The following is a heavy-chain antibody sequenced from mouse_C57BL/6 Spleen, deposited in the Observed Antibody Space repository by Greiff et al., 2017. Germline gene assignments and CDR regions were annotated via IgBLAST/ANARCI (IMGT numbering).Heavy chain of an antibody. Sequence: VQLQQPGAELVMPGASVKLSCKASGYTFTSYWMHWVKQRPGQGLEWVGEIDLSDSYTNYNQKFKGKSTLTVDKSSSTAYMQLSSLTSEDSAVYYCVYGDWFAYWGQGTLVTVSA. D-gene: IGHD1-1*01. J-gene: IGHJ3*01. CDR2: IDLSDSYT. CDR1: GYTFTSYW. CDR3: VYGDWFAY. V-gene: IGHV1-69*01.